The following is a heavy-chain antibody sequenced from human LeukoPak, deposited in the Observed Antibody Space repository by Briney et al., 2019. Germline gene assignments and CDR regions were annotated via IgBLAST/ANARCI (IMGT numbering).Heavy chain of an antibody. V-gene: IGHV3-30*02. CDR2: IRYDGSNK. D-gene: IGHD6-19*01. CDR3: AKEVAIPVAVDAFER. Sequence: GGSLRLSCAASGFTFSSYGMHWVRQAPGKGLEWVAFIRYDGSNKFYADSVKARFTISRDNSKNTLYLQMNSLGAEDTAVYYCAKEVAIPVAVDAFERWGQGTLVTVSS. CDR1: GFTFSSYG. J-gene: IGHJ3*02.